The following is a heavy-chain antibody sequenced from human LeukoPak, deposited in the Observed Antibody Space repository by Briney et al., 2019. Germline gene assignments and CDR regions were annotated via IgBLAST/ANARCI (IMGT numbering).Heavy chain of an antibody. J-gene: IGHJ3*01. CDR2: INPNSGGT. Sequence: ASVKVSCKASGYTFTGYYMHWVRQAPGQGLEWMGWINPNSGGTNYAQKFQGRVTMTRDTSISTAYMEVTRLKSDDAAVYYCARDRSGSQGHAFDVWGQGTMVTVSS. V-gene: IGHV1-2*02. D-gene: IGHD3-22*01. CDR1: GYTFTGYY. CDR3: ARDRSGSQGHAFDV.